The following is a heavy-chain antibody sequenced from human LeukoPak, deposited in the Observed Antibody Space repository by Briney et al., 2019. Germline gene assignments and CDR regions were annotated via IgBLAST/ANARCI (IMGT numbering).Heavy chain of an antibody. J-gene: IGHJ4*02. CDR3: STDSYDL. CDR1: GFTFSIYN. Sequence: KPGGSLRLSCAASGFTFSIYNMNWVRQAPGKGLEWVGRILRKTDGGTTDYAAPVKGRFSISRDDSKNTLYLQMNSLKSEDTAVYYCSTDSYDLWGQGTLVTVSS. V-gene: IGHV3-15*01. D-gene: IGHD3/OR15-3a*01. CDR2: ILRKTDGGTT.